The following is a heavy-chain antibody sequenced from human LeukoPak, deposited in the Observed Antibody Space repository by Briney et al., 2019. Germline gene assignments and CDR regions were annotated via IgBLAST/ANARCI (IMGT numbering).Heavy chain of an antibody. CDR1: GYTFTSYG. D-gene: IGHD3-22*01. CDR2: ISAYNGNT. Sequence: ASVKVSCKASGYTFTSYGISWVRQAPGQGLEWMGWISAYNGNTNYAQKLQGRVTMTTDTSTSTAYMELRSLRSDDTAVYYCARDGIDSSGYYFTPVDYWGQGTLVTVSS. V-gene: IGHV1-18*01. J-gene: IGHJ4*02. CDR3: ARDGIDSSGYYFTPVDY.